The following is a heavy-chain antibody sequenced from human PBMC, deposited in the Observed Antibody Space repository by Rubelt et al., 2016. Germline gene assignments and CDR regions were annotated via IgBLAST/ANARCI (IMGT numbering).Heavy chain of an antibody. D-gene: IGHD3-22*01. V-gene: IGHV3-7*05. CDR1: GFTFSSYW. J-gene: IGHJ4*02. Sequence: EVQLVESGGGLVQPGGSLRLSCAASGFTFSSYWMSWVRQAPGKGLEWVANIKQDGSENSYVDSVKGRFNISRDNASNSLYLQMNSLGAEDTAVYYCARHSSGYYYCPDYWGQGTLVTVSS. CDR2: IKQDGSEN. CDR3: ARHSSGYYYCPDY.